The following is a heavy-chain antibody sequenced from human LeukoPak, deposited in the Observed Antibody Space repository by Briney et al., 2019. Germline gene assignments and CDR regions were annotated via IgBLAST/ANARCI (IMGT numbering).Heavy chain of an antibody. CDR3: ARDRGYQPDY. J-gene: IGHJ4*02. V-gene: IGHV3-74*01. CDR1: GFTFNIYW. Sequence: GGSLRLSCAASGFTFNIYWMHWVRQVPGKGLEWVSLIKSDGGSTTYADSVKGRFTISRDNAKNTLYLQMNSLRAEDTAVYYCARDRGYQPDYWGQGTLVTVSS. D-gene: IGHD5-18*01. CDR2: IKSDGGST.